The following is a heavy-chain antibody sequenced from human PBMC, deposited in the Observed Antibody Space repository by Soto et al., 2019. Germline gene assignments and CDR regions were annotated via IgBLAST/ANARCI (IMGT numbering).Heavy chain of an antibody. CDR1: GFTFSSYA. D-gene: IGHD2-15*01. CDR2: ISGSGGST. J-gene: IGHJ4*02. CDR3: AKDSEDIVVVVAAPIDY. V-gene: IGHV3-23*01. Sequence: EVQLLESGGGLVQPGGSLRLSCAASGFTFSSYAMSWVRQAPGKGLEWVSAISGSGGSTYYADSVKGRFTISRDNSKNTLYLQMNSLRAEDTAVYYCAKDSEDIVVVVAAPIDYWGQGTLVTVSS.